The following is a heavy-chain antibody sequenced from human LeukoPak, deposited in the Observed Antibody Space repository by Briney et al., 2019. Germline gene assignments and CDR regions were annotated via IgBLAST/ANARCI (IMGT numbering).Heavy chain of an antibody. J-gene: IGHJ4*02. D-gene: IGHD6-19*01. V-gene: IGHV4-59*08. CDR3: ARRRYSSGWYDY. CDR1: GGSISSYY. Sequence: SETLSLTCTVSGGSISSYYWSWIRQPPGKGLEWIAYIYYSGSTNYNPSLKSRVTISVDTSKNQFSLKLSSVTAADTAVYYCARRRYSSGWYDYWGQGTLVTVSS. CDR2: IYYSGST.